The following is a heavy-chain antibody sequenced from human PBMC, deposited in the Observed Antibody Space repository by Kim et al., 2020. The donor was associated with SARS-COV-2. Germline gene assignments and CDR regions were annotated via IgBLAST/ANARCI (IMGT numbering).Heavy chain of an antibody. CDR3: ARDVDTAILVRGYYYGMDV. CDR2: ISSSSSYI. D-gene: IGHD5-18*01. Sequence: GGSLRLSCAASGFTFSSYSMNWVRQAPGKGLEWVSSISSSSSYIYYADSVKGRFTISRDNAKNSLYLQMNSLRAEDTAVYYCARDVDTAILVRGYYYGMDVWGQGTTVTVSS. CDR1: GFTFSSYS. V-gene: IGHV3-21*01. J-gene: IGHJ6*02.